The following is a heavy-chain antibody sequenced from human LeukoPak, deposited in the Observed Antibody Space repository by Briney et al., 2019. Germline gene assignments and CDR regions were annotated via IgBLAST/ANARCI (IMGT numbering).Heavy chain of an antibody. CDR1: GGTFSSYA. D-gene: IGHD5-18*01. CDR3: ASGSTAMADTFDY. Sequence: ASVKVSCKASGGTFSSYAISWVRQAPGQGLEWMGRIIPILGIANYAQKFQGRVTITADKSTSTAYMELSSLRPEDTAVYYCASGSTAMADTFDYWGQGTLVTVSS. J-gene: IGHJ4*02. V-gene: IGHV1-69*04. CDR2: IIPILGIA.